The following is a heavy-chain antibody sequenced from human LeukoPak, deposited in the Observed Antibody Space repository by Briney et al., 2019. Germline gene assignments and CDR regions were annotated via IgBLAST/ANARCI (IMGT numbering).Heavy chain of an antibody. CDR2: ISSSSSYI. J-gene: IGHJ5*02. V-gene: IGHV3-21*01. CDR1: GFTFSSYS. D-gene: IGHD2-15*01. CDR3: ARVPRCIGGSCYDGWFDP. Sequence: PGGSLRLSCAASGFTFSSYSMNWVRQAPGKGLEWVSSISSSSSYIYYADSVKGRFTISRDNAKNSLYLQMNSLRAEDTAVYYCARVPRCIGGSCYDGWFDPWGEGTLVTVS.